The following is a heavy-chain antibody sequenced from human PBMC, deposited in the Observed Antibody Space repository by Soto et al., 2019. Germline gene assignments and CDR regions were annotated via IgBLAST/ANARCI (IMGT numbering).Heavy chain of an antibody. CDR2: IKQDESEK. J-gene: IGHJ4*02. V-gene: IGHV3-7*03. CDR3: AKGRRSAMATIDY. D-gene: IGHD5-18*01. CDR1: GLTFTDYW. Sequence: GGSLRLSCVTYGLTFTDYWMSWVRQAPGKGLEWVANIKQDESEKNYLDSVKGRFTISRDNSKNTLYLQMNSLRAEDTAVYYCAKGRRSAMATIDYWGQGTLVTVSS.